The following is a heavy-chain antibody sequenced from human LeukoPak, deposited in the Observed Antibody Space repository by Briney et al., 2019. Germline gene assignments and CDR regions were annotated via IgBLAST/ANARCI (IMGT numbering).Heavy chain of an antibody. V-gene: IGHV4-39*01. CDR3: ARHYYGSGYYHPIFYYFDY. CDR2: IFYSGST. CDR1: GGSISSSNYY. J-gene: IGHJ4*02. D-gene: IGHD3-10*01. Sequence: SETLSLTCMVSGGSISSSNYYWGWIRQPPGKGLEWIGSIFYSGSTYYNPSLKSRVSIFVDTSKNQFSLKLSSGTAADTAVYYCARHYYGSGYYHPIFYYFDYWGQGTLVTVSS.